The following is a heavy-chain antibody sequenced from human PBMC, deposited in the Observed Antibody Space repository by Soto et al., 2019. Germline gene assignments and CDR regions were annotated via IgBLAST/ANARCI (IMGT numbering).Heavy chain of an antibody. Sequence: GGSLRLSCAASGFTFDDYAMHWVRQAPGKGLEWVSGVSWNSGSIGYADSVKGRFTISRDNAKNSLYLQMNSLRAEDTALYYCARGLWFGELLENYYFDYWGQGTLVTVSS. V-gene: IGHV3-9*01. CDR1: GFTFDDYA. D-gene: IGHD3-10*01. CDR3: ARGLWFGELLENYYFDY. CDR2: VSWNSGSI. J-gene: IGHJ4*02.